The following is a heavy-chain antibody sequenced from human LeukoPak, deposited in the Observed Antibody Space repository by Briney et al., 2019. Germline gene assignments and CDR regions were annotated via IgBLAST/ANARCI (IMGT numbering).Heavy chain of an antibody. CDR2: IDTNEDLT. J-gene: IGHJ4*02. Sequence: GGSLRLSCVASGFTFSNFVMHWVRQSPGKGLEYVSGIDTNEDLTYYATSVKGRFIISRDNSKNKVYLQMDSLRPDDMAVYYCVRDVKYYFGSGTYRWGQGTLVTVSS. CDR3: VRDVKYYFGSGTYR. D-gene: IGHD3-10*01. V-gene: IGHV3-64*01. CDR1: GFTFSNFV.